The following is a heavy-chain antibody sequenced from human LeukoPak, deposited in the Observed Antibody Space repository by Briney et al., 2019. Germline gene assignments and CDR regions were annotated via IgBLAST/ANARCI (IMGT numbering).Heavy chain of an antibody. CDR1: GGPLSGEY. D-gene: IGHD3-3*01. J-gene: IGHJ4*02. CDR3: ARGRASYDFWSGYLF. CDR2: INHSGST. V-gene: IGHV4-34*01. Sequence: SDTLSLTCALCGGPLSGEYWSWIRQSPGKGLEWLGEINHSGSTNYHPSLRSRVTIAVDTSKNQFSLNLRSVTAADTAVYYCARGRASYDFWSGYLFWGQGTLVTVSS.